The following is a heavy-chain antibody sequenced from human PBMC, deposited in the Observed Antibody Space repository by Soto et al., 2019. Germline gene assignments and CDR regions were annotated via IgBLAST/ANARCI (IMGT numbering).Heavy chain of an antibody. CDR3: ARHKYSSGWYYFDY. Sequence: PEETVTMAPSPYGASISGPSRAWLRPPPGKGREGIGYIYYSGSTNYHPPLKSRVTISVDTSKTQFSLKLSSVTAADTAVYYCARHKYSSGWYYFDYWGQGTLVTVSS. V-gene: IGHV4-59*08. J-gene: IGHJ4*02. CDR1: GASISGPS. CDR2: IYYSGST. D-gene: IGHD6-19*01.